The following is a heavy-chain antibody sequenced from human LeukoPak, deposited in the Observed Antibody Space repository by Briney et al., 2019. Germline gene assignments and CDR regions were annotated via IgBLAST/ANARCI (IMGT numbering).Heavy chain of an antibody. Sequence: GESLKISCKGSGYSFTNYWIGWVRQMPGKGLGWMVIIYPSDSDIRYSPSFQGQVTISADKSISTAYLQWRSLRSSDTAIYYCARSVPPWLGDHWGQGTLVTVSS. V-gene: IGHV5-51*01. CDR1: GYSFTNYW. D-gene: IGHD5-18*01. CDR3: ARSVPPWLGDH. J-gene: IGHJ5*02. CDR2: IYPSDSDI.